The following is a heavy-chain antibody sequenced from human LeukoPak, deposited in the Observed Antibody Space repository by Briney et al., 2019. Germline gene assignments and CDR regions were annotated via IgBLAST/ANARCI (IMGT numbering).Heavy chain of an antibody. CDR3: ARGVTGHYDYVWGSYRYAPFDY. CDR1: GGSFSGYY. J-gene: IGHJ4*02. D-gene: IGHD3-16*02. V-gene: IGHV4-34*01. CDR2: INHSGST. Sequence: PSETLSLTCAVYGGSFSGYYWSWIRQPPGKGLEWIGEINHSGSTNYNPSLKSRVTISVDTSKNQFSLKLSSVTAADTAVYCCARGVTGHYDYVWGSYRYAPFDYWGQGTLVTVSS.